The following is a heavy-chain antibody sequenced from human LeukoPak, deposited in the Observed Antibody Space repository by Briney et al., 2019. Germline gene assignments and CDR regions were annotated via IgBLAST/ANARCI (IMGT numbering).Heavy chain of an antibody. V-gene: IGHV4-59*01. CDR2: IYYSGTT. J-gene: IGHJ4*02. CDR3: ARKGYCSSTSCYEVASFDY. D-gene: IGHD2-2*01. CDR1: GGSISSYY. Sequence: SETLSLTCTVSGGSISSYYWSWIRQPPGKGLEWIGYIYYSGTTNYNPSLKSRVTISVDTSKNQFSLKLSSVTAADTAVYYCARKGYCSSTSCYEVASFDYWGQGTLVTVSS.